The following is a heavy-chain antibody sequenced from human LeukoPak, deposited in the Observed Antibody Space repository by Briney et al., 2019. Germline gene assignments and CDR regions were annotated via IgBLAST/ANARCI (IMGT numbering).Heavy chain of an antibody. D-gene: IGHD3-9*01. Sequence: GGSLRLSCAASGFTFSSYSMNWVRQAPGKGLERVSSISSSSSYIYYADSVKGRFTISRDNAKNLLYLQMNSLRAEDTAVYYCARDGIYDILTGYSQYYMDVWGKGTTVTVSS. J-gene: IGHJ6*03. CDR2: ISSSSSYI. CDR3: ARDGIYDILTGYSQYYMDV. CDR1: GFTFSSYS. V-gene: IGHV3-21*01.